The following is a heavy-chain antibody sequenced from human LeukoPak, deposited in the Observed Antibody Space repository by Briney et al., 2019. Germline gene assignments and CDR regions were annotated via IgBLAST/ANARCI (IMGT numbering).Heavy chain of an antibody. D-gene: IGHD4-23*01. Sequence: SVKVSCKASGYTFTSYDISWVRQAPGQGLEWMGGIIPIFGTANYAQKFQGRVTITADESTSTAYMELSSLRSEDTAVYYCARGGNSAYYYYYGMDVWGQGTTVTVSS. CDR3: ARGGNSAYYYYYGMDV. CDR1: GYTFTSYD. J-gene: IGHJ6*02. CDR2: IIPIFGTA. V-gene: IGHV1-69*13.